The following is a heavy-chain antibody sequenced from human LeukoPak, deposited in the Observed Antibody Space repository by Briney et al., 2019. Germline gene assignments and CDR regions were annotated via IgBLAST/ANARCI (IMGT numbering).Heavy chain of an antibody. CDR3: ARGLRDFWSGYSTDY. D-gene: IGHD3-3*01. Sequence: ASVKVSCKASGYTFTSYGISWVRQAPGQGLEWMGWISAYNGNTNYAQKLQGRVTMTTDTSTSTAYMELRSLRSDDTVVYYCARGLRDFWSGYSTDYWGQGTLVTVSS. CDR2: ISAYNGNT. J-gene: IGHJ4*02. V-gene: IGHV1-18*01. CDR1: GYTFTSYG.